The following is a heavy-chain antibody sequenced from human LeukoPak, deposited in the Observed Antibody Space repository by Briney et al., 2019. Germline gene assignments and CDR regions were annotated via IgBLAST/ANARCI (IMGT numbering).Heavy chain of an antibody. Sequence: GGSLRLSCAASGVIFRVYTMITVRQAPGKGLEWVSAISGSGGSTYYADSVKGRFTISRDNSKNTLYLQMNSLRAEDTAVYYCAIERYYDSSGYWFDPWGQGTLVTVSS. CDR1: GVIFRVYT. J-gene: IGHJ5*02. CDR2: ISGSGGST. V-gene: IGHV3-23*01. CDR3: AIERYYDSSGYWFDP. D-gene: IGHD3-22*01.